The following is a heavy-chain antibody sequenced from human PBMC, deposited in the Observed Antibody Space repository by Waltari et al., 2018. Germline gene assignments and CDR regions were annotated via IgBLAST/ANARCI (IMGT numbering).Heavy chain of an antibody. V-gene: IGHV4-59*01. Sequence: QVQLQESGPGLVNPSATLSLTCTVSCGSISSSYWSWIRQPPGRGMEWIGYSYYSGSTNYKPSPKSRVTISVDTSKNQYTLQLRSVTAADTAVYYCARAWSCGGDCYPSDAFDIWGQGTMVTVSS. D-gene: IGHD2-21*01. CDR1: CGSISSSY. J-gene: IGHJ3*02. CDR3: ARAWSCGGDCYPSDAFDI. CDR2: SYYSGST.